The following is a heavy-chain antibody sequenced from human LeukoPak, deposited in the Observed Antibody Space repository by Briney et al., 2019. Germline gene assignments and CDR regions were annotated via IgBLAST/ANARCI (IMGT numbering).Heavy chain of an antibody. CDR2: ISGSGGST. V-gene: IGHV3-23*01. D-gene: IGHD1-1*01. CDR1: GFIFTSYA. Sequence: GGSLRLSCAASGFIFTSYAMSWVRQAPGKGLEWVAGISGSGGSTYYADSVKGRFTISKDNSDTLYLQMNSLSAEDTAVYYCARRPGLERYYFDYWGQGTLVTVSS. CDR3: ARRPGLERYYFDY. J-gene: IGHJ4*02.